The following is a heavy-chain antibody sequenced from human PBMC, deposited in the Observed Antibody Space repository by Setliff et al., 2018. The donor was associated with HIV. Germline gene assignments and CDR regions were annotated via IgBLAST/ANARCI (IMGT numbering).Heavy chain of an antibody. CDR3: ARGSRQLTIFGVVFKTNYYFMDV. V-gene: IGHV4-34*01. CDR2: INHDRTT. D-gene: IGHD3-3*01. Sequence: LSLTCAVYGGSFSGYYWSWIRQPPGKGLEWIGEINHDRTTNYNPSLKSRVTISVDTSKNQFSLTLNSVTAADTAVYYCARGSRQLTIFGVVFKTNYYFMDVWGKGTAVTVSS. CDR1: GGSFSGYY. J-gene: IGHJ6*03.